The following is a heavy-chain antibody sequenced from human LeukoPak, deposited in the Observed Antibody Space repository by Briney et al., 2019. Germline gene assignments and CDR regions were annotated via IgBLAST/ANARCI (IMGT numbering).Heavy chain of an antibody. D-gene: IGHD5-18*01. V-gene: IGHV1-69*05. CDR2: IIPIFGTA. CDR3: ARDGNVDTAMGEIYYYYGMDV. J-gene: IGHJ6*02. Sequence: GASVKVSCKASGGTFSSYAISWVRQAPGQGLEWMGGIIPIFGTANYAQKLQGRVTMTTDTSTSTAYMELRSLRSDDTAVYYCARDGNVDTAMGEIYYYYGMDVWGQGTTVTVSS. CDR1: GGTFSSYA.